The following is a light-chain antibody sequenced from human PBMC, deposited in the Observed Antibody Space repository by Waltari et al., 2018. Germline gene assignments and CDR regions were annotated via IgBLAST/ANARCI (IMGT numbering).Light chain of an antibody. Sequence: EIVLSQSPGTLSLSPGERATLSCRARQSVSRSLAWYQQKPGQAPRLLIYGTSIRATGIPDRLSGSGSGTDFSLTICRLESEDFAVYYCQHYVRLPTTFGQGTKVEIK. CDR2: GTS. J-gene: IGKJ1*01. CDR1: QSVSRS. V-gene: IGKV3-20*01. CDR3: QHYVRLPTT.